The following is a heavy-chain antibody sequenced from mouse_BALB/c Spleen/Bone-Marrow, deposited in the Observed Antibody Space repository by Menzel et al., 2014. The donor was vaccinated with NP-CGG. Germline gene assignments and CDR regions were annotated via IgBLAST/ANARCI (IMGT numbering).Heavy chain of an antibody. Sequence: EVMLVESGPGLVKPSQPLSLTCTVTGYSFTSDHAWYWIQQFPGNKLEWMGNITYSGNTNYNQFLKNRISDTRDKSKNQFFLQVNSVTTEDTSTYYCAKYYDYDGDYFDYWGQGTTLTVSS. J-gene: IGHJ2*01. CDR1: GYSFTSDHA. CDR3: AKYYDYDGDYFDY. CDR2: ITYSGNT. V-gene: IGHV3-2*02. D-gene: IGHD2-4*01.